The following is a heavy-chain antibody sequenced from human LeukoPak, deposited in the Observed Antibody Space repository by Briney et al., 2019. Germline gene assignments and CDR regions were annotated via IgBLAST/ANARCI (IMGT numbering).Heavy chain of an antibody. V-gene: IGHV3-30-3*01. D-gene: IGHD1-1*01. J-gene: IGHJ4*02. CDR1: GFTFSSYA. Sequence: GGSLRLSCAASGFTFSSYAMHWVRQAPGKGLEWVAVISYDGSNKYYADSVKGRFTISRDNSKNTLYLQMNSLRAEDTAVYYCAKDQGRTTTPSYFDYWGQGTLVTVSS. CDR3: AKDQGRTTTPSYFDY. CDR2: ISYDGSNK.